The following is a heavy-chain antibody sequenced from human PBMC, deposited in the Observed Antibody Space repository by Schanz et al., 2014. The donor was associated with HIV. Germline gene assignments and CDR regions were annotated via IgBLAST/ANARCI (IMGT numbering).Heavy chain of an antibody. Sequence: VQLVESGGSLVQPGGSLRLSCAASGFTFSNFAMSWVRQAPGKGLEWVAVMSYDGIRKNYADSVKGRFTISRDNSKNTLYLQMNSLRAEDTAVYYCARDRMVYAQAPLYYFDYWGQGTLVTVSS. V-gene: IGHV3-30*03. CDR3: ARDRMVYAQAPLYYFDY. D-gene: IGHD2-8*01. J-gene: IGHJ4*02. CDR2: MSYDGIRK. CDR1: GFTFSNFA.